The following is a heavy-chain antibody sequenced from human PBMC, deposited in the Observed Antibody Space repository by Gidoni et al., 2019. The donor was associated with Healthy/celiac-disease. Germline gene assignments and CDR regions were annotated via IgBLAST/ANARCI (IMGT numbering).Heavy chain of an antibody. J-gene: IGHJ4*02. CDR3: ARQQGRWLVPAVPLTIDY. CDR1: GGSISSSSYY. CDR2: IYYSGST. V-gene: IGHV4-39*01. Sequence: QLQLQESGPGLVKPSETLSLTCTVSGGSISSSSYYWGWIRQPPGKWLEWIGSIYYSGSTYYNPSLKSRVTISVDTSKNQFSLKLSSVTAADTAVYYCARQQGRWLVPAVPLTIDYWGQGTLVTVSS. D-gene: IGHD2-2*01.